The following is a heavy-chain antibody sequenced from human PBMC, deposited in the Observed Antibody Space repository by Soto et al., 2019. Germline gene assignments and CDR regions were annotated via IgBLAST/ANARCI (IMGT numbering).Heavy chain of an antibody. CDR3: ARDLCVGLEHYYDCMDD. Sequence: KPSETLSLTCTVSGDSISSADYYWSWIRQTPGKGREWIGHIFYSGTPYYNPSLKSRLTLSVDTSTNHSSLRLTSVTAADPAVSYCARDLCVGLEHYYDCMDDWGQGTTVTVSS. J-gene: IGHJ6*02. D-gene: IGHD1-26*01. CDR2: IFYSGTP. CDR1: GDSISSADYY. V-gene: IGHV4-30-4*01.